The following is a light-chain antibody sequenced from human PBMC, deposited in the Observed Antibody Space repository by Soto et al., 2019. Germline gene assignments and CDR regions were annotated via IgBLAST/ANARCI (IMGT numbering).Light chain of an antibody. CDR2: DVS. V-gene: IGLV2-11*01. CDR1: SSDVGGYNY. J-gene: IGLJ1*01. CDR3: CSYAGSYTFDYV. Sequence: QSVLTQPRSVSGSPGQSVTISCTGTSSDVGGYNYVSWYQQHPGKAPKLMIYDVSKRPSGVPDRFSGSKSGNTASLTISWLQAEDEADYYCCSYAGSYTFDYVFGTGTKVTVL.